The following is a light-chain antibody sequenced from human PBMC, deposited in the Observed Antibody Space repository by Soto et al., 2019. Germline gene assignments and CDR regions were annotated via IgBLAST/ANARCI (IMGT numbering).Light chain of an antibody. J-gene: IGLJ7*01. CDR1: SSNIGRNF. V-gene: IGLV1-51*01. CDR2: DNN. CDR3: GTWDTSLSGVV. Sequence: QSVLTQPPSVSAAPGQTVTISCSGSSSNIGRNFLSWYRQLPGAAPKLVIYDNNKRPSGIPDRFSGAKSGTSATLDITGVQSGDEADYYCGTWDTSLSGVVFGGGTQLTVL.